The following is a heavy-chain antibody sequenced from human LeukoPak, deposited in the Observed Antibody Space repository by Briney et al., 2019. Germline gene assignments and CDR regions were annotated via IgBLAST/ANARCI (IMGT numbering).Heavy chain of an antibody. CDR3: TRDREHAFDI. Sequence: GGSLRLSCAASGLTFSTYAMSWVRQPPGKGLEWVSYIKNDGSSINYADSVKGRFIISRDNAKNTLYLQMNSLTVEDTAVYYCTRDREHAFDIWGQGTEVTVSS. CDR1: GLTFSTYA. J-gene: IGHJ3*02. CDR2: IKNDGSSI. V-gene: IGHV3-74*01.